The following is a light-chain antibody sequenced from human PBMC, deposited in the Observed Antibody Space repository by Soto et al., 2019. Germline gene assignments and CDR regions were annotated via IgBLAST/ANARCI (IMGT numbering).Light chain of an antibody. CDR2: EGS. J-gene: IGLJ2*01. Sequence: QSALTQPASMSGSPGQSITISCTGTSSDVGSYNLVSWYQQHPGKAPKLMIYEGSKRPSGVSNRFSGSKSGNTASLTISGLQAEDEADYCCCSYAGSSVVFGGGTKLTVL. CDR3: CSYAGSSVV. CDR1: SSDVGSYNL. V-gene: IGLV2-23*01.